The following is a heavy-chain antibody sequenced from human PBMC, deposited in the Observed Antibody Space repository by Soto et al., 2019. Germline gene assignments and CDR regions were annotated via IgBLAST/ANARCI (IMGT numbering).Heavy chain of an antibody. V-gene: IGHV3-33*01. CDR2: IWYNANKK. CDR3: ARDRDYFDTSGYSYQLDY. CDR1: GFTFSSYG. J-gene: IGHJ4*02. D-gene: IGHD3-22*01. Sequence: WGALRLSGAAAGFTFSSYGIHWVLQAPGMVLEGLAGIWYNANKKYYAVSVKGRFTIYRDNSKSRVYLQMNSLRAEDTVVYSCARDRDYFDTSGYSYQLDYWGQGPLVTVSS.